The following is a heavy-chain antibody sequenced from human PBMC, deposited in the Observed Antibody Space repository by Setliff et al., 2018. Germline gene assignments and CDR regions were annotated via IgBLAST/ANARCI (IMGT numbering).Heavy chain of an antibody. J-gene: IGHJ6*03. V-gene: IGHV4-59*08. Sequence: SETLSLTCAVSGAAISTYHWSWLRQPPGKGLEWIGYVSYGGSTKYNPSLESRVTISLDAPKNQFSLKLTSVTAADTAVYYCARTGTTYYYSCMDVWGKGTTGTVSS. CDR2: VSYGGST. D-gene: IGHD3-22*01. CDR3: ARTGTTYYYSCMDV. CDR1: GAAISTYH.